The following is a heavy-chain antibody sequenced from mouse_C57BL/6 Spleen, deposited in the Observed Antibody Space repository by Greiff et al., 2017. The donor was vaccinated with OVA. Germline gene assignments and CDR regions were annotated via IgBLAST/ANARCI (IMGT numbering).Heavy chain of an antibody. CDR3: ARWDGRGYFDY. D-gene: IGHD1-1*02. Sequence: VHLVESGPELVKPGASVKISCKASGYTFTDYYINWVKQRPGQGLEWIGWIFPGSGSTYYNEKFKGKATLTVDKSSSTAYMVLSSLTSEDSAVYFCARWDGRGYFDYWGQGTTLTVSS. CDR1: GYTFTDYY. V-gene: IGHV1-75*01. J-gene: IGHJ2*01. CDR2: IFPGSGST.